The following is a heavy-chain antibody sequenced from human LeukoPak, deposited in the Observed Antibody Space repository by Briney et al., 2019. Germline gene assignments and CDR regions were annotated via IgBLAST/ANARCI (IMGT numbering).Heavy chain of an antibody. CDR2: INPSGGST. D-gene: IGHD4-17*01. Sequence: ASVKVSCKASGYTFTSYYLHWVRQAPGQGLEWVGFINPSGGSTTYAQNFRDRVIMTRDTSTSTVFMELSSLRSEDTAVYYCARGAPNDGDYRFDYWGQGTLVTVSS. J-gene: IGHJ4*02. CDR3: ARGAPNDGDYRFDY. V-gene: IGHV1-46*01. CDR1: GYTFTSYY.